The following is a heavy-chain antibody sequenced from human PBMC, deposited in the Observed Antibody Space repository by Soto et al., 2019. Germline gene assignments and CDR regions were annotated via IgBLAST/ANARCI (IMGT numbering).Heavy chain of an antibody. D-gene: IGHD3-22*01. Sequence: APVKVSCQASGYTFTGPHMHWGRQAPGQRAGWMGWINPNSGGTNYAQKFQGWVTMTRDTSISTAYMELSRLRSDDTAVYYCARGSGGPYYYDSSGSGDAFDIWGQGTMVTVSS. J-gene: IGHJ3*02. CDR1: GYTFTGPH. V-gene: IGHV1-2*04. CDR2: INPNSGGT. CDR3: ARGSGGPYYYDSSGSGDAFDI.